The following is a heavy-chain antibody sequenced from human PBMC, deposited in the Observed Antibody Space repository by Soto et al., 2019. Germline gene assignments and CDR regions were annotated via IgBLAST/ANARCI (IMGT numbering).Heavy chain of an antibody. V-gene: IGHV1-69*06. CDR3: ATRTGRLYCPPFDY. Sequence: QVQLVQSGAEVKKPGSSVKVSCKASGGTFSSYAISWVRQAPGQGLEWMGGIIPIFGTANYAQKFQGRVTITAEKSTSTAYMELSSLRSEDTAVYYCATRTGRLYCPPFDYWGQGTLVTVSS. D-gene: IGHD2-8*02. CDR2: IIPIFGTA. CDR1: GGTFSSYA. J-gene: IGHJ4*02.